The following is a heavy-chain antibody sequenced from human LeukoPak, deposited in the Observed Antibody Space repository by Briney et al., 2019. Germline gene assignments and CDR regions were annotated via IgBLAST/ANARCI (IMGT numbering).Heavy chain of an antibody. J-gene: IGHJ4*02. CDR3: ARAGQAGTTDY. V-gene: IGHV3-7*01. CDR1: GFTFGIYW. CDR2: INQGGSEK. Sequence: PGGSLRLSCAASGFTFGIYWMSWVRQAPGKGLEWVANINQGGSEKYYLDSVTGRFTISRDNAENSLYLQLNSLTVEDTAVYYCARAGQAGTTDYWGQGTLVTVSS. D-gene: IGHD1-7*01.